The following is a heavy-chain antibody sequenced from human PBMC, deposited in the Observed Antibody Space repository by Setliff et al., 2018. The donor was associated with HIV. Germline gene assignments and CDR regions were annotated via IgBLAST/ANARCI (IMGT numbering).Heavy chain of an antibody. J-gene: IGHJ3*02. CDR3: ARGLESGFNSGTDGFDI. CDR2: VTNTGDT. D-gene: IGHD3-10*01. CDR1: GGSINTPFW. Sequence: PSETLSLTCTVSGGSINTPFWWSWIRQPAGKGLEWIGRVTNTGDTSYNPSLKSRVTISMDTSKNLFSLKLTSVTAADTAVYFCARGLESGFNSGTDGFDIWGRGTLVTVSS. V-gene: IGHV4-4*07.